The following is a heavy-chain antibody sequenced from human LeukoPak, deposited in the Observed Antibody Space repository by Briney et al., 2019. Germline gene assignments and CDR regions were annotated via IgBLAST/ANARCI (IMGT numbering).Heavy chain of an antibody. V-gene: IGHV1-18*01. Sequence: ASVKVSCKASGYTFTNFGLTWVRQAPEQGLEWMGWISPYNGNTNYAQKLQGRVTMTTDTSTSTAYMELRSLRSDDTAVYYCARGAGYSGYDYWGQGTLVTVSS. CDR3: ARGAGYSGYDY. CDR1: GYTFTNFG. CDR2: ISPYNGNT. D-gene: IGHD5-12*01. J-gene: IGHJ4*02.